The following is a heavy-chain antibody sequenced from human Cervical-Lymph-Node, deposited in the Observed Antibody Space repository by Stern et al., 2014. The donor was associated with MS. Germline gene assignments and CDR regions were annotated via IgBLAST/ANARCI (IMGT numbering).Heavy chain of an antibody. CDR1: GFSISDSG. CDR3: LAVASWSDP. V-gene: IGHV3-73*01. Sequence: EVQLVQSGGGLVQPGGSLKLSCAASGFSISDSGIHWVRQASGKGLEWVGRIRNKASNYATAYAESVKGRFTISGDDSKNTAFLQMDSLKSEDTAVYYCLAVASWSDPWGQGTLVTVSS. D-gene: IGHD6-19*01. J-gene: IGHJ5*02. CDR2: IRNKASNYAT.